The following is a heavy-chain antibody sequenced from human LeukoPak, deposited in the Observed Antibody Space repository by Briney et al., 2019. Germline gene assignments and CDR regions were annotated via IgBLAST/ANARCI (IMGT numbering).Heavy chain of an antibody. V-gene: IGHV4-59*12. CDR2: IYYSGST. J-gene: IGHJ4*02. CDR1: GGSISSYY. D-gene: IGHD3-22*01. CDR3: ARGQANYDSSGYYPLGY. Sequence: SETLSLTCSVSGGSISSYYWSWIRQPPGKGLEWIGYIYYSGSTNYNPSLKSRVTISVDTSKNQFSLKLSSVTAADTAVYYCARGQANYDSSGYYPLGYWGQGTLVTVSS.